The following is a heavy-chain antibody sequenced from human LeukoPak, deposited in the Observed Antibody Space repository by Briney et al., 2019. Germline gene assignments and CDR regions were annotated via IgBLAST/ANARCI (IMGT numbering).Heavy chain of an antibody. Sequence: EASVKASCKASGGTFSSYAISWVRQAPGQGLEWMGGIIPIFGTANYAQKFQGRVTITADESTSTAYMELSSLRSEDTAVYYCARAACSGGSCYPDYWGQGTLVTVSS. CDR2: IIPIFGTA. D-gene: IGHD2-15*01. V-gene: IGHV1-69*01. J-gene: IGHJ4*02. CDR1: GGTFSSYA. CDR3: ARAACSGGSCYPDY.